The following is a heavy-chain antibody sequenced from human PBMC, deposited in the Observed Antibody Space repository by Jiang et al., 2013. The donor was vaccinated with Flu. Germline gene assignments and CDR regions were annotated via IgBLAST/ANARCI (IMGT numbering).Heavy chain of an antibody. D-gene: IGHD2-21*01. J-gene: IGHJ6*03. V-gene: IGHV1-2*02. CDR3: ARAAPSYCGGDCYLTFYYYYYMDV. CDR2: INPNSGGT. Sequence: GQGLEWMGWINPNSGGTNYAQKFQGRVTMTRDTSISTAYMELSRLRSDDTAVYYCARAAPSYCGGDCYLTFYYYYYMDVWGKGTTVTVSS.